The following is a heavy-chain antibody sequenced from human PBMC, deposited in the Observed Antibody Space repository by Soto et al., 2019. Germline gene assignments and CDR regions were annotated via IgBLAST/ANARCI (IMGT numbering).Heavy chain of an antibody. Sequence: GGSLRLSCAASGFTFSSYAMSWVRQAPGKGLEWVSAISGSGGSTYYADSVKGRFTISRDNSKNTLYLQMNSLRAEDTAVYYCAKSPGNILIAQIDYWGQGALVTVSS. D-gene: IGHD2-15*01. CDR3: AKSPGNILIAQIDY. CDR1: GFTFSSYA. V-gene: IGHV3-23*01. J-gene: IGHJ4*02. CDR2: ISGSGGST.